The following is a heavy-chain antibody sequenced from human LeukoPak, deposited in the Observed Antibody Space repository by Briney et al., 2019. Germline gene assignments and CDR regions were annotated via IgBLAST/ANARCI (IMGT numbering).Heavy chain of an antibody. Sequence: GGSLRLSCAASGFTFSSYSMNWVRQAPGKGLEWVSSISSSSSYIYYADSVKGRFTISRDNAKNSLYLQMNSLRAEDTAVYYCAREEDDILTGPGLDAFDIWGQGTMVTVSS. CDR2: ISSSSSYI. CDR3: AREEDDILTGPGLDAFDI. V-gene: IGHV3-21*01. CDR1: GFTFSSYS. J-gene: IGHJ3*02. D-gene: IGHD3-9*01.